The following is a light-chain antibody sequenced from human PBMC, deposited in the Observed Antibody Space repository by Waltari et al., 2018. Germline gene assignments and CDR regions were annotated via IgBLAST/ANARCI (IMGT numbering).Light chain of an antibody. Sequence: QSALTQPPSVSGSPGQSVTCACTGTSRDVGSYNRVSWYQQPPGPAPKLMIYAVSNRPSGFPDRFSGSKSGNTASLTISGLQAEDEADYYCSSYTSSSTLVFGGGTKLTVL. V-gene: IGLV2-18*02. CDR1: SRDVGSYNR. CDR2: AVS. CDR3: SSYTSSSTLV. J-gene: IGLJ2*01.